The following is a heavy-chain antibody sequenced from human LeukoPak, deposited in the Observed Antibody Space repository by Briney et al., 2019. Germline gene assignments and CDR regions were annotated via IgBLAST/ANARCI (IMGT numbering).Heavy chain of an antibody. CDR2: IYTSGST. D-gene: IGHD2-15*01. V-gene: IGHV4-39*07. Sequence: SETLSLTCTVSGGSISSSSYYWGWIRQPPGKGLEWIGRIYTSGSTNYNPSLKSRVTMSVDTSKNQFSLKLSSVTAADTAVYYCARDRRPGYCSGGSCHYYYYMDVWGKGTTVTISS. J-gene: IGHJ6*03. CDR3: ARDRRPGYCSGGSCHYYYYMDV. CDR1: GGSISSSSYY.